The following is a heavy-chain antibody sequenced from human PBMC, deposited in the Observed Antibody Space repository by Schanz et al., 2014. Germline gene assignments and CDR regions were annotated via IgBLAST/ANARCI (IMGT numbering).Heavy chain of an antibody. D-gene: IGHD4-17*01. Sequence: EVKLVESGGGAVRPGGSLRLSCAASGFTLSNSDMHWVRQGTGKGLEWVSTIGYLGDTYYPDSVKGRFTVSRDSGQNSLYLQMNSLRAGDTAVYYCARPRFDYGEVDYWGQGTLVTVSS. CDR3: ARPRFDYGEVDY. CDR1: GFTLSNSD. CDR2: IGYLGDT. V-gene: IGHV3-13*01. J-gene: IGHJ4*02.